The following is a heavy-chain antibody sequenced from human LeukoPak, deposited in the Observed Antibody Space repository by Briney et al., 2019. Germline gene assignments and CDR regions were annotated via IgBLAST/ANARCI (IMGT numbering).Heavy chain of an antibody. CDR1: GFTFSSYW. CDR3: ARDFRGYYGSGSLGG. V-gene: IGHV3-74*01. CDR2: INSDGSST. J-gene: IGHJ4*02. Sequence: GGSLRLSCAASGFTFSSYWMHWVRQPPGKGLVWGSRINSDGSSTSYADSVKGRFTISRDNAKNTLYLQMNSLRAEGTAVSYCARDFRGYYGSGSLGGWGQGTLVTVSS. D-gene: IGHD3-10*01.